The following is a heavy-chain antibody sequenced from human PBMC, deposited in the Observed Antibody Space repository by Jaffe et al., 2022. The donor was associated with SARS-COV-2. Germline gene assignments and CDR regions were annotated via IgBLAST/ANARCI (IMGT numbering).Heavy chain of an antibody. V-gene: IGHV4-34*01. CDR1: GGSFSGYY. CDR2: INHSGST. J-gene: IGHJ5*02. D-gene: IGHD3-10*01. Sequence: QVQLQQWGAGLLKPSETLSLTCAVYGGSFSGYYWSWIRQPPGKGLEWIGEINHSGSTNYNPSLKSRVTISVDTSKNQFSLKLSSVTAADTAVYYCARYRKRITMVRGVIFSGFDPWGQGTLVTVSS. CDR3: ARYRKRITMVRGVIFSGFDP.